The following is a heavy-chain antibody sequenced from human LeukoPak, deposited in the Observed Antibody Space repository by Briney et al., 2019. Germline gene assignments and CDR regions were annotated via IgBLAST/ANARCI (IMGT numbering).Heavy chain of an antibody. CDR1: GFTFSNYA. V-gene: IGHV3-23*01. J-gene: IGHJ4*02. CDR3: AKDIYGDYGGLDY. D-gene: IGHD4-17*01. CDR2: IINSGGST. Sequence: GGSLRLSCAASGFTFSNYAMNWVRQAPGKGLEWVSTIINSGGSTYYADSVKGRFTISRDSSKNTLYLQMNSLRDEDTAVYYCAKDIYGDYGGLDYWGQGTLVTVSS.